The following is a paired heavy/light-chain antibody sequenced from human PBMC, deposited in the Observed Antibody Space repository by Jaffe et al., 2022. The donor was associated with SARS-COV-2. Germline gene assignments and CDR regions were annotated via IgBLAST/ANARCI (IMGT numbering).Light chain of an antibody. V-gene: IGKV1-39*01. Sequence: DIQLSQSPSSLSASVGDRVTITCRASQGVISYLSWYLRKPGKAPQLLIYGASNLQSGVPSRFSGSGSGTEFSLTISSLQPDDFGTYFCQQGYGSPTFGQGTKV. CDR3: QQGYGSPT. J-gene: IGKJ1*01. CDR1: QGVISY. CDR2: GAS.
Heavy chain of an antibody. V-gene: IGHV4-59*01. J-gene: IGHJ4*02. CDR2: MYNIRSA. CDR3: ARWVPARKTFDS. CDR1: GDSFSSFY. D-gene: IGHD1-26*01. Sequence: QVQLQGSGPGRVRPSETLSLTCTASGDSFSSFYWGWIRQPPGKGLEWLGFMYNIRSANYNSSLKSRVTISVDTTRNQFSLKLSSVTAADTAVYFCARWVPARKTFDSWDQGSLVIVSS.